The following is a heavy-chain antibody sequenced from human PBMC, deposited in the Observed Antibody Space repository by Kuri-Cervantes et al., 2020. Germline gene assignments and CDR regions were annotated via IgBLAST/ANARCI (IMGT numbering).Heavy chain of an antibody. Sequence: GGSLRLSCAASGFTFSSYWMSWVRQAPGKGLEWVAVISYDGSNKYYADSVKGRFTISRDNSKNTLYLQMNSLRAEDTAVYYCARDGNAANSRDAFDIWGLGTMVTVSS. CDR2: ISYDGSNK. CDR3: ARDGNAANSRDAFDI. CDR1: GFTFSSYW. D-gene: IGHD1-7*01. J-gene: IGHJ3*02. V-gene: IGHV3-30-3*01.